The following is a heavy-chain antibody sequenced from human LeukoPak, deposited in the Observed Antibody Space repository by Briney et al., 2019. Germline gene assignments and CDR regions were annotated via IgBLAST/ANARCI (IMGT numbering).Heavy chain of an antibody. D-gene: IGHD2-2*01. Sequence: SQTLSLTCAISGDRVSSNSVTWNWIMQSPSRGLEWLGRTYYRSTWYNDYAVSVRGRITVNPDTSKNQFSLHLNSVTPEDTAVYYCARRLTQYDCFDPWGQGILVTVSS. CDR2: TYYRSTWYN. V-gene: IGHV6-1*01. CDR3: ARRLTQYDCFDP. CDR1: GDRVSSNSVT. J-gene: IGHJ5*02.